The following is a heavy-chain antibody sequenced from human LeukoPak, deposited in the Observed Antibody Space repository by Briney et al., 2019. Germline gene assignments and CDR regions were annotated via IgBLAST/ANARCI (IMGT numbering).Heavy chain of an antibody. CDR2: AHFSGST. Sequence: SETLSLTCIVSGGSISSYYWIWIRQPPGKGLEWIGYAHFSGSTNCNPSLKSRVTVSVDTSKSQFSLKLSSVTAADTAVYYCARDCSSTNCHWPYYYGMDVWGQGTTVTVSS. J-gene: IGHJ6*02. CDR3: ARDCSSTNCHWPYYYGMDV. V-gene: IGHV4-59*01. CDR1: GGSISSYY. D-gene: IGHD2-2*01.